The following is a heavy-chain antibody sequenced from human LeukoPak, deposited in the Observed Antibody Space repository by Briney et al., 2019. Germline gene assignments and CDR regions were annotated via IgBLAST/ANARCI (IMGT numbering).Heavy chain of an antibody. D-gene: IGHD3-22*01. CDR3: ARENYYDRNWFDP. V-gene: IGHV3-53*01. Sequence: GGSLRLSCAASGFTVSSNYMSWVRQAPGKGLEWVSVIYSGGSTYYADSVKGRFTTSRDNSKNTLYLQMNSLRAEDTAVYYCARENYYDRNWFDPWGQGTLVTVSS. J-gene: IGHJ5*02. CDR1: GFTVSSNY. CDR2: IYSGGST.